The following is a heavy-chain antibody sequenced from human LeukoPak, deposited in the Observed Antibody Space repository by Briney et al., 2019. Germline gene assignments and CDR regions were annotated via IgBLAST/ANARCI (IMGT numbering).Heavy chain of an antibody. CDR1: GGSISSYY. CDR2: IYYSGST. CDR3: ARHEGNYYDSSGADY. Sequence: SETLSLTCTVSGGSISSYYWSWIRQPPGKGLEWIGYIYYSGSTNYNPSLKSRVTISVDTSKNQFSPKLSSVTAADTAVYYCARHEGNYYDSSGADYWGQGTLVTVSS. D-gene: IGHD3-22*01. V-gene: IGHV4-59*08. J-gene: IGHJ4*02.